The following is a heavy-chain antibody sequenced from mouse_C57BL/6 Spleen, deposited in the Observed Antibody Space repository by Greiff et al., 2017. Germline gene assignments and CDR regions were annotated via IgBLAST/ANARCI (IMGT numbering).Heavy chain of an antibody. CDR2: IYTGDGDT. D-gene: IGHD2-3*01. J-gene: IGHJ2*01. CDR1: GYAFSSSW. Sequence: QVHVKQSGPELVKPGASVKISCKASGYAFSSSWMNWVKQRPGKGLEWIGRIYTGDGDTNYNGKFKGKATLTADKSSSTAYMQLSSLTSEDSAVYCCARVGGYYDYFDYWGQGTTLTVSS. CDR3: ARVGGYYDYFDY. V-gene: IGHV1-82*01.